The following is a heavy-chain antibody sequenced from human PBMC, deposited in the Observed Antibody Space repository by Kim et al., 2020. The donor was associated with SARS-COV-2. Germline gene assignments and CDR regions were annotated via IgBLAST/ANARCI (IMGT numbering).Heavy chain of an antibody. J-gene: IGHJ5*02. D-gene: IGHD2-8*02. CDR2: IIPIFGIA. Sequence: SVKFSCKASGGTFSSYAISWVRQAPGQGLEWMGGIIPIFGIANYAQKFQGRVTITADESTSTAYMELSSLGSEDTAVYYCARGYTEGCTGGVCYTPQSWGQGTLVTVYS. CDR3: ARGYTEGCTGGVCYTPQS. V-gene: IGHV1-69*13. CDR1: GGTFSSYA.